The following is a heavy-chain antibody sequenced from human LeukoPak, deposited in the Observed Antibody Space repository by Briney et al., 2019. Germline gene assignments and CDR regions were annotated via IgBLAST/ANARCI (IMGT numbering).Heavy chain of an antibody. Sequence: PGGSLRLSCAASGFTFSSHTMSWVRQAPGKGLDWVSAIRGSGGSTYYADSVKGRFTISRDNSKNTLYLQMNSLRAEDTAVYYCAKDARPYYYGSGSYYWGQGTLVTVSS. D-gene: IGHD3-10*01. CDR1: GFTFSSHT. CDR3: AKDARPYYYGSGSYY. V-gene: IGHV3-23*01. CDR2: IRGSGGST. J-gene: IGHJ4*02.